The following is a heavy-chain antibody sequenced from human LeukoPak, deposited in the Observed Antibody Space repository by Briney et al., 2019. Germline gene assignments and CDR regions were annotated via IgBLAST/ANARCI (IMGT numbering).Heavy chain of an antibody. CDR2: IWYDGSNK. Sequence: SCKVSGYTLTELSMHWVRQAPGKGLEWVAVIWYDGSNKYYADSVKGRFTISRDDSKNTLYLQMNSLRAEDTAVYYCAKRNGSSVVVAAIPFDYWGQGTLVTVSS. CDR1: GYTLTELS. CDR3: AKRNGSSVVVAAIPFDY. V-gene: IGHV3-33*06. D-gene: IGHD2-15*01. J-gene: IGHJ4*02.